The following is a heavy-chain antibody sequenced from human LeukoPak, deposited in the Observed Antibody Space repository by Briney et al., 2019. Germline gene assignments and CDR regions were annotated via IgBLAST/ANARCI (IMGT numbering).Heavy chain of an antibody. CDR1: GGSISSYY. J-gene: IGHJ4*02. V-gene: IGHV4-39*07. CDR3: ARDSRLTGKTLDY. CDR2: IYYSGST. D-gene: IGHD3-9*01. Sequence: SETLSLTCTVSGGSISSYYWGWIRQPPGKGLEWIGSIYYSGSTYYNPSLKSRVTISVDTSKNQFSLKLSSVTAADTAVYYCARDSRLTGKTLDYWGLGTLVTVSS.